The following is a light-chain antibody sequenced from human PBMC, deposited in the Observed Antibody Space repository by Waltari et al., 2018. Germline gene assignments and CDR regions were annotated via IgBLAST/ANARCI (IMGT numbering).Light chain of an antibody. CDR1: KLGDKY. Sequence: LTQPPSVSVSPGQTASITCSGDKLGDKYACWYQQKPGQSPVLVIYQDSKRPSGIPERFSGSNSGNTATLTISGTQAMDEADYYCQAWDSSTYVFGTGTKVTVL. CDR2: QDS. CDR3: QAWDSSTYV. J-gene: IGLJ1*01. V-gene: IGLV3-1*01.